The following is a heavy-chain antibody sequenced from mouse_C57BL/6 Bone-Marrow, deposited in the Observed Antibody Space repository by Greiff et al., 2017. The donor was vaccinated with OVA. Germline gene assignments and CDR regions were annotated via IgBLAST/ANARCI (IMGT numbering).Heavy chain of an antibody. J-gene: IGHJ4*01. V-gene: IGHV5-16*01. CDR2: INYDGSST. CDR3: ARGGTTVVALDAMDD. CDR1: GFTFSDYY. Sequence: EVQVVESEGGLVQPGSSMKLSCTASGFTFSDYYMAWVRQVPEKGLEWVANINYDGSSTYYLDSLKSRFIISRDNAKNIPYLQMISLKSEDTATYYCARGGTTVVALDAMDDWGQGTSVTVSS. D-gene: IGHD1-1*01.